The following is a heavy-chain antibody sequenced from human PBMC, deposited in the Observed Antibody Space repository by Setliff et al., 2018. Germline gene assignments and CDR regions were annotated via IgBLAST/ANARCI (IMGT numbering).Heavy chain of an antibody. CDR1: GGTFSSDV. J-gene: IGHJ5*02. CDR2: LIPILRKT. Sequence: AASVKVSCKASGGTFSSDVITWVRQAPGQGLEWMGRLIPILRKTNYAENFQGRVSITADGSTNTVHMEVTSLRTEDTAVYFCVKPSTGWYWFETWGQGTLVTVSS. CDR3: VKPSTGWYWFET. V-gene: IGHV1-69*13. D-gene: IGHD6-19*01.